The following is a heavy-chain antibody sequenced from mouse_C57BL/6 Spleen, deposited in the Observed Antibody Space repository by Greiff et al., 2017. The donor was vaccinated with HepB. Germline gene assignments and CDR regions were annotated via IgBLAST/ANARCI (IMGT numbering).Heavy chain of an antibody. CDR1: GYTFTSYW. V-gene: IGHV1-64*01. CDR2: IHPNSGST. Sequence: QVQLQQPGAELVKPGASVKLSCKASGYTFTSYWMHWVKQRPGQGLEWIGMIHPNSGSTNYNEKFKSKATLTVDKSSSTAYMQLSSLTSEDPAVYYCAREARDGNGDDWGQGTTLTVSS. D-gene: IGHD2-3*01. CDR3: AREARDGNGDD. J-gene: IGHJ2*01.